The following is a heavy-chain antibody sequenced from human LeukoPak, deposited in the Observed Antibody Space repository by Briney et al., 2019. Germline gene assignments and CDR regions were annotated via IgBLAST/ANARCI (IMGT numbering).Heavy chain of an antibody. Sequence: KPSETLSLTCTVSGGSISSSSYYWGWIRQPPGKGLEWIGSIYYSGSTYYNPSLKSRVTISVDTSKNQFSLKLSSVTAADTAVYYCARHDRGVIKPLHVWGQGTTVTVSS. J-gene: IGHJ6*02. V-gene: IGHV4-39*01. CDR1: GGSISSSSYY. CDR3: ARHDRGVIKPLHV. CDR2: IYYSGST. D-gene: IGHD3-10*01.